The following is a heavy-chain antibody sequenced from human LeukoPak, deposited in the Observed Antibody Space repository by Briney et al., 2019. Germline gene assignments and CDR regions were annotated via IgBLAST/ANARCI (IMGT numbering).Heavy chain of an antibody. J-gene: IGHJ4*02. CDR3: VKDQRWELPHYLDS. D-gene: IGHD1-26*01. V-gene: IGHV3-23*01. CDR1: GFTFSSSA. Sequence: GGSLRLSCAASGFTFSSSAMSWVRQVPGKGLEWVSGISASGGSTSYADSVRGRFTISRDNSKNTLYVQMNSLRDEDTAVYYCVKDQRWELPHYLDSWGQGTLVTVSS. CDR2: ISASGGST.